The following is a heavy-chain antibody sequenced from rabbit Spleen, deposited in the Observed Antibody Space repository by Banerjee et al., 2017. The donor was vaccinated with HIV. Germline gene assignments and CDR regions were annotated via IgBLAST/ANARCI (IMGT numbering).Heavy chain of an antibody. CDR3: ARMAGPSAYLWPYYFNL. Sequence: QEQLEESGGGLVKPEGSLTLTCSASGFSFSDRDVMCWVRQAPGKGLKWISCINTATGKGVYASWAKGRFTISRTSSTTVTLQMTSLTVSDTATYFCARMAGPSAYLWPYYFNLWGPGTLVTVS. D-gene: IGHD1-1*01. CDR2: INTATGKG. CDR1: GFSFSDRDV. J-gene: IGHJ4*01. V-gene: IGHV1S45*01.